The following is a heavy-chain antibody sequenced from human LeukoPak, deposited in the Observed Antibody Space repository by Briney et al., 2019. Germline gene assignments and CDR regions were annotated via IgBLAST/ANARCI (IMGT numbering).Heavy chain of an antibody. Sequence: GGSLRLSCAASGFTFSSYAMSWVRQAPGKGLEWVSAISGSGGSTYYADSVKGRFTISRDNSKNTLYLQMNSLRAEDTAVYYCAKSLWRSERGYSYKGAFDIWGQGTMVTVSS. CDR3: AKSLWRSERGYSYKGAFDI. D-gene: IGHD5-18*01. CDR1: GFTFSSYA. V-gene: IGHV3-23*01. J-gene: IGHJ3*02. CDR2: ISGSGGST.